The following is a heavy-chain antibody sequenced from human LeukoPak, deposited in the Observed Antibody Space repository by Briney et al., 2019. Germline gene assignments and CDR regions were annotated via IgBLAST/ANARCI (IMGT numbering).Heavy chain of an antibody. CDR2: ISDNGST. D-gene: IGHD3-9*01. CDR3: AGYNYNFLTGFYGMTPFAPALDY. Sequence: PSETLSLTCTVSGGSLRSYYWSWIRQPPGKGLEWIGYISDNGSTEHNPSLKSRVTISTDTSKNHFSLRLSSVTAADTAVCFCAGYNYNFLTGFYGMTPFAPALDYWGQGIRVTVSS. J-gene: IGHJ4*02. CDR1: GGSLRSYY. V-gene: IGHV4-59*01.